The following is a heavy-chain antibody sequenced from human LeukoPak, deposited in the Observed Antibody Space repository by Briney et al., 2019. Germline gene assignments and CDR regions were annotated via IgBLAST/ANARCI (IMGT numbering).Heavy chain of an antibody. Sequence: ASVKVSCKAPGYTFTSYAMHWVRQAPGQRLEWMGWINAGNGNTKYSQKFQGRVTITRDTSASTAYMELSSLRSEDTAVYYCARMAAAGHDAFDIWGQGTMVTVSS. J-gene: IGHJ3*02. D-gene: IGHD6-13*01. CDR2: INAGNGNT. CDR3: ARMAAAGHDAFDI. CDR1: GYTFTSYA. V-gene: IGHV1-3*01.